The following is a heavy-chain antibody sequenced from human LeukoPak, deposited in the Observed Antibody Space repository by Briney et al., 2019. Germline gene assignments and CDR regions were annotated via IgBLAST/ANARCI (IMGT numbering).Heavy chain of an antibody. J-gene: IGHJ4*02. Sequence: GGSLRLSCAASGFTFDDYAMHWVWQAPGKGLEWVSGISWNSGSIGYADSVKGRFTISRDNAKNSLYLQMNSLRAEDTALYYCAKGIDVVVITTNFDYWGQGTLVTVSS. D-gene: IGHD3-22*01. CDR3: AKGIDVVVITTNFDY. CDR1: GFTFDDYA. V-gene: IGHV3-9*01. CDR2: ISWNSGSI.